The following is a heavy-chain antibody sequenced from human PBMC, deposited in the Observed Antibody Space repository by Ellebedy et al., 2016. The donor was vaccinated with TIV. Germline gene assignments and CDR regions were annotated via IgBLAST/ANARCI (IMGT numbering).Heavy chain of an antibody. CDR3: ATDSTVVGVGGRLFHHGMDV. V-gene: IGHV1-18*01. CDR1: GDTFTNYG. Sequence: AASVKVSCKASGDTFTNYGISWVRQAPGQGLEWMGWINGYNGDTKFAQNVQGRVTMTTDTSTNTAYMELRSLTLDDTAVYYFATDSTVVGVGGRLFHHGMDVWGQGTTVTVAS. D-gene: IGHD1-26*01. J-gene: IGHJ6*02. CDR2: INGYNGDT.